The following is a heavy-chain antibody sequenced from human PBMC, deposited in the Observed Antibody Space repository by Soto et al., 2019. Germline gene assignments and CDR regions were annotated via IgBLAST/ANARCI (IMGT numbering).Heavy chain of an antibody. J-gene: IGHJ2*01. CDR3: AGGPRYWSFAL. D-gene: IGHD1-20*01. CDR1: GGSSRAYH. Sequence: KTSETLSLICSVYGGSSRAYHWSWIRQSPGEGLEWIGEFSYSGSLNYNPSLKRRVAVSLDTSTDHFSLTMTSVTAADTGVYFCAGGPRYWSFALWGRGTLVTVSS. CDR2: FSYSGSL. V-gene: IGHV4-34*01.